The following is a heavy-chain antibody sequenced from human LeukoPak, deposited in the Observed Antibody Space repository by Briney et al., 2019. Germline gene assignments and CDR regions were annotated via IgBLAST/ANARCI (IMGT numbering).Heavy chain of an antibody. J-gene: IGHJ5*02. CDR1: GGFISGSNYY. D-gene: IGHD3-10*01. V-gene: IGHV4-39*01. Sequence: SETLSLTCTVSGGFISGSNYYWGWIRQPPGKGLEWLASIYDSGRTYYSPSLKSRLTISVDTSKNQISLRLSSVTAADTAVYYCARQGILNWFDPWGQGTLVTVSS. CDR3: ARQGILNWFDP. CDR2: IYDSGRT.